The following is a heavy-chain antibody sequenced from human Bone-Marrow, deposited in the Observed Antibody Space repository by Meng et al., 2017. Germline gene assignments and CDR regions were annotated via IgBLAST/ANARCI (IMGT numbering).Heavy chain of an antibody. Sequence: QVTLLQSGPGPVTPSGTLSLPCCVSGASVSSGYWWTWVRQPPGKGLEWIGEFHHSGTTNYNPSLRSRVTISVDTSKNQFSLRLTSVTAADTAVYYCAASPGWRRIDSWGQGTLVTVSS. CDR2: FHHSGTT. V-gene: IGHV4-4*02. CDR1: GASVSSGYW. CDR3: AASPGWRRIDS. D-gene: IGHD6-19*01. J-gene: IGHJ4*02.